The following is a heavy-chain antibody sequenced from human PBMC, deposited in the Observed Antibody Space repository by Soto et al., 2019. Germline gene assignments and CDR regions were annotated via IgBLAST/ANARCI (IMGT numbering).Heavy chain of an antibody. CDR3: SKARGNDGAGSYYPLEY. CDR1: GFTFGDYA. CDR2: IRSKAFGGTT. D-gene: IGHD3-10*01. J-gene: IGHJ4*02. Sequence: GGSLRLSCTTSGFTFGDYAISWVRQAPGKGLEWVGFIRSKAFGGTTEYAASVKGRFTISRDDSKSVAYLEMNSLSTEDTAVYYCSKARGNDGAGSYYPLEYWGRGTLVTVSS. V-gene: IGHV3-49*04.